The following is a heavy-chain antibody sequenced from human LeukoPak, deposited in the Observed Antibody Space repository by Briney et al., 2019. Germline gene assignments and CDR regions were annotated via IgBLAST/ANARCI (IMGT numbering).Heavy chain of an antibody. Sequence: GASVKVSCKASGYTFTSYGINWVRQATGQGLEWMGWMNPNSGNTGYAQKFQGRVTMTRNTSISTAYMELSSLRSEDTAVYYCARERGYDSSGRYPNFGWPWGASGDYYYGMDVWGQGTTVTVSS. CDR3: ARERGYDSSGRYPNFGWPWGASGDYYYGMDV. CDR2: MNPNSGNT. D-gene: IGHD3-22*01. V-gene: IGHV1-8*02. CDR1: GYTFTSYG. J-gene: IGHJ6*02.